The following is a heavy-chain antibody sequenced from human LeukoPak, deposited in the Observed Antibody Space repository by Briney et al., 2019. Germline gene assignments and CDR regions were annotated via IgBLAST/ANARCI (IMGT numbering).Heavy chain of an antibody. CDR2: ISAYNGNT. V-gene: IGHV1-18*01. Sequence: ASVKVSCKASGYILTRYARNWVRQAPGQRLEWMGWISAYNGNTNYAQKFQGRVTMTTDTATSTAYMELRSLRSDDAAVYYCARDGPEGSSPFDYWGQGTLVTVSS. J-gene: IGHJ4*02. CDR3: ARDGPEGSSPFDY. CDR1: GYILTRYA. D-gene: IGHD6-13*01.